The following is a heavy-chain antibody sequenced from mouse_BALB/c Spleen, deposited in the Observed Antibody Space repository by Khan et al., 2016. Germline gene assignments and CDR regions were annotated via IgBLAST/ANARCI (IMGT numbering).Heavy chain of an antibody. CDR1: GFTFSNYW. CDR3: SSEGYLDY. CDR2: IRLKSNNYAT. J-gene: IGHJ2*01. Sequence: EVKLEESGGGLVQPGGSMKLSCVASGFTFSNYWMNWVRQSPEKGLEWVAEIRLKSNNYATYYAESVKGRFTISRDDSKSSVYLQMKNLRAEDTGIYYCSSEGYLDYWGQGTTLTVSS. V-gene: IGHV6-6*02.